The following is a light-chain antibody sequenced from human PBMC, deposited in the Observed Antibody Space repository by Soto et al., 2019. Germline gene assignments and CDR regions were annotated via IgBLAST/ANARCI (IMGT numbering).Light chain of an antibody. J-gene: IGLJ3*02. Sequence: QSVLTQPRSVSGSPGQSVTISCTGTSSDVGAYNYVSWYQQHPGKAPKLMIYDVRYRPSGVPDRFSGSKSGNTASLTISGLQAEDEADYYCCSLAGSNMVFGGGTQLTVL. V-gene: IGLV2-11*01. CDR1: SSDVGAYNY. CDR3: CSLAGSNMV. CDR2: DVR.